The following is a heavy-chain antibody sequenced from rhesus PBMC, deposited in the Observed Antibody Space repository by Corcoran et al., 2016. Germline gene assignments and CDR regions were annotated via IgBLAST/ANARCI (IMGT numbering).Heavy chain of an antibody. Sequence: QVKLQQWGGGLVKPAETLSLTCAVYGGSISGYYWSWIRQSPGKGLEWLGNIDGNSATINYNPSLKNRVSISKDTSKNQFSLKLRSVTAADTAVYYCARDSGYRNDYWDQGVLVTVSS. D-gene: IGHD5-24*01. CDR3: ARDSGYRNDY. CDR1: GGSISGYY. J-gene: IGHJ4*01. CDR2: IDGNSATI. V-gene: IGHV4-73*01.